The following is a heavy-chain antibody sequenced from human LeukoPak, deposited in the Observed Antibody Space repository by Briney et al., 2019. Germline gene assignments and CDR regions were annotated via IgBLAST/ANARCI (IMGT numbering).Heavy chain of an antibody. CDR3: ALLMMYAIDFDS. V-gene: IGHV3-43*01. Sequence: GGSLRLSCAASGFTFDDYTMSWVRQAPGKGLEWVALISWDGDNTYYADSVKGRFTISRDNSKNTQYLQMNSLRAEDTAVYYCALLMMYAIDFDSWGQGTLVTVSS. J-gene: IGHJ4*02. D-gene: IGHD2-8*01. CDR2: ISWDGDNT. CDR1: GFTFDDYT.